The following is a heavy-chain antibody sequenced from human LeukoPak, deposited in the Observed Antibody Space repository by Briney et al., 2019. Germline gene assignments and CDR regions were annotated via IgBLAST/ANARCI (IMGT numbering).Heavy chain of an antibody. CDR2: ISGSGDRT. J-gene: IGHJ2*01. V-gene: IGHV3-23*01. Sequence: GGSLRLSCAASGFTFSSYAMNWVRQAPGKGLEWVSAISGSGDRTYYGDSVQGRFIISRDNSKNTLYLQMNSLRAEDTAVYYCVKASRDYYNSGRRPGGNWHFDLWGRGTLVTVSS. CDR1: GFTFSSYA. D-gene: IGHD3-10*01. CDR3: VKASRDYYNSGRRPGGNWHFDL.